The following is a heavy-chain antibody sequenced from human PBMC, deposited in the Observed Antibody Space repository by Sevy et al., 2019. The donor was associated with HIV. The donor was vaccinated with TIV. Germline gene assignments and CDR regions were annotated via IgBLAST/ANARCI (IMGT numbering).Heavy chain of an antibody. J-gene: IGHJ5*02. V-gene: IGHV1-18*01. CDR1: GYTFASYG. CDR2: VTPYNGHK. D-gene: IGHD1-26*01. Sequence: ASVKVSCKASGYTFASYGISWVRQAPGQGLEWMGWVTPYNGHKKYAQKLQGRVTMTKDTSTRTAYMELRGLRSDDTAVYYCARCLGGLRPWEYNWFDPWGQGTLVTVSS. CDR3: ARCLGGLRPWEYNWFDP.